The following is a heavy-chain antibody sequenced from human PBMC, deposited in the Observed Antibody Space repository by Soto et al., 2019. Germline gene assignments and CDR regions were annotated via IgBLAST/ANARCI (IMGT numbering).Heavy chain of an antibody. V-gene: IGHV1-69*06. Sequence: QLQVVQSGPEVRKPGSSVKVSCKASGGTISSYAISWVRQAPGQGLEWLGGIIPALGTENYAKKFQGRVTISADKSTNTSYMELSSLKSEYTAIYVGAIGTVTVSGTSAAAKFDYWGQGTLVTVSP. J-gene: IGHJ4*02. CDR3: AIGTVTVSGTSAAAKFDY. D-gene: IGHD4-17*01. CDR1: GGTISSYA. CDR2: IIPALGTE.